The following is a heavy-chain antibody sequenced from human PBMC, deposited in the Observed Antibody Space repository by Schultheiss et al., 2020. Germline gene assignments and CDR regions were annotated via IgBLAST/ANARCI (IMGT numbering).Heavy chain of an antibody. V-gene: IGHV3-30*18. CDR2: ISYDGNKE. J-gene: IGHJ4*02. CDR3: AKVIHPRIAVGPFDY. D-gene: IGHD6-19*01. Sequence: GESLKISCAASGFTFRNYGMHWVRQAPGKGLEWVAVISYDGNKESYGDSVKGRFTISRDNSNNTLYLQMNSLRAEDTALYYCAKVIHPRIAVGPFDYWGQGTLVTVSS. CDR1: GFTFRNYG.